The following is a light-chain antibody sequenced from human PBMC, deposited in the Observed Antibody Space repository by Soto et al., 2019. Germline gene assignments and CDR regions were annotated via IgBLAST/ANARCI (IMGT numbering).Light chain of an antibody. CDR3: QQYNKRPPIT. CDR1: QSVTNY. J-gene: IGKJ5*01. CDR2: DAS. Sequence: EIFLTQSPCTLSLSPGEXATRTCXSSQSVTNYIAWYQQRPGQAPRLLIYDASNRATGVPARFSGSGSESDFTLTISSLEPEDFAVYYCQQYNKRPPITFGQGTRLEIK. V-gene: IGKV3-11*01.